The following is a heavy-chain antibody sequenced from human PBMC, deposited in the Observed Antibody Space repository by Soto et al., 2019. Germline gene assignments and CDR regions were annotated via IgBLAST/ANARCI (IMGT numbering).Heavy chain of an antibody. J-gene: IGHJ4*02. CDR1: GYSFYGYG. V-gene: IGHV1-18*01. D-gene: IGHD4-17*01. CDR2: SSAYSGEA. Sequence: QVPLVQSGAEVKKPGASVKVSCKASGYSFYGYGFSWVRQAPGQGLEWMAWSSAYSGEANFAQRFQGRVTMTTDTSSSTSYLELASLTPDDTAMYYCTRDPDGDLAHDYWGQGTPVTVSS. CDR3: TRDPDGDLAHDY.